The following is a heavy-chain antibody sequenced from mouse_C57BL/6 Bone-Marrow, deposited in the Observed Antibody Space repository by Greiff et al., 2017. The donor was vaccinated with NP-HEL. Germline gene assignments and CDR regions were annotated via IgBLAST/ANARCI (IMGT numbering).Heavy chain of an antibody. CDR1: GYAFTNYL. Sequence: VQLQQSGAELVRPGTSVKVSCKASGYAFTNYLIEWVKQRPGQGLEWIGVINPGSGGTNYNEKFKGKATLTADKSSSTAYMQLSSLTSKDSAVYFCARFYWYFDVWGTGTTVTVSS. CDR2: INPGSGGT. CDR3: ARFYWYFDV. J-gene: IGHJ1*03. V-gene: IGHV1-54*01.